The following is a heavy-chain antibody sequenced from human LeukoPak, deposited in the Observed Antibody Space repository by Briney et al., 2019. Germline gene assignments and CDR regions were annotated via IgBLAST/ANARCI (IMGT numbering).Heavy chain of an antibody. J-gene: IGHJ4*02. CDR2: INPNSGGT. CDR3: ARDTSSGWFDY. Sequence: GASVKVSCKASGYTFAGYYMHWVRQAPGQGLEWMGWINPNSGGTNYAQKFQGWVTMTRDTSISTAYMELSRLRSDDTAVYYCARDTSSGWFDYWGQGTLVTVSS. V-gene: IGHV1-2*04. D-gene: IGHD6-19*01. CDR1: GYTFAGYY.